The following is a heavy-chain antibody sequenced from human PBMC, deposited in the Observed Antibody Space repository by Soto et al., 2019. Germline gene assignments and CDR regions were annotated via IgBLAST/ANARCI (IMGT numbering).Heavy chain of an antibody. J-gene: IGHJ4*02. Sequence: PGGSLTLSCAASGFTFSTSWLSWFRQAPGKGLEWVGRIKSKTDGGTTDYTAPVKGRFTISRDDSKNTLYLQMNSLKIEDTAVYYCTTGSTSTKNYWGQGTLVTVS. CDR2: IKSKTDGGTT. D-gene: IGHD6-6*01. CDR3: TTGSTSTKNY. CDR1: GFTFSTSW. V-gene: IGHV3-15*01.